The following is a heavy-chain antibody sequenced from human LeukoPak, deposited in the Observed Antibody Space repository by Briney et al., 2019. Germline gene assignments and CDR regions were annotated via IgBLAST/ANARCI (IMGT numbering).Heavy chain of an antibody. CDR1: GYTFTSYG. Sequence: GASVKVSCKASGYTFTSYGISWVRQAPGQGLEWMGWISAYNGNTNYAQKLQGRVTMTTDTSTSTAYMELRSLRSDDTAVYYCARAGWGYTAMAQYSIDYWGQGTLVTVSS. J-gene: IGHJ4*02. D-gene: IGHD5-18*01. V-gene: IGHV1-18*01. CDR3: ARAGWGYTAMAQYSIDY. CDR2: ISAYNGNT.